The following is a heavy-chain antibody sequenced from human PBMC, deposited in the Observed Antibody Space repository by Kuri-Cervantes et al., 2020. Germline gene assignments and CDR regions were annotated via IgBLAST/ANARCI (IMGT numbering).Heavy chain of an antibody. CDR1: GYTFTSYG. CDR2: IIPIFGTT. J-gene: IGHJ6*03. V-gene: IGHV1-69*05. D-gene: IGHD2/OR15-2a*01. CDR3: ARGLSYSDPYYYYMDV. Sequence: SVKVSCKASGYTFTSYGITWVRQAPGQGLEWMGGIIPIFGTTNYAQKFQGRVTITTDKSTSTGYMELSSLRSEDTAVYYCARGLSYSDPYYYYMDVWGKGTTVTVSS.